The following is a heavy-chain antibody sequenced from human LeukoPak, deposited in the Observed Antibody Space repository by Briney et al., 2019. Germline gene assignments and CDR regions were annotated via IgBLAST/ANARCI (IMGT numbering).Heavy chain of an antibody. CDR2: IYHSGST. V-gene: IGHV4-30-2*01. Sequence: PSETLSLTCAVSGGSISSGGYSWSWIRQPPGKGLEWIGYIYHSGSTYYNPSLKSRVTISIDRSKNQFSLKLSSVTAADTAVYYCASSLGYCSGGSCYYWFDPWGQGTLVTVSS. J-gene: IGHJ5*02. D-gene: IGHD2-15*01. CDR3: ASSLGYCSGGSCYYWFDP. CDR1: GGSISSGGYS.